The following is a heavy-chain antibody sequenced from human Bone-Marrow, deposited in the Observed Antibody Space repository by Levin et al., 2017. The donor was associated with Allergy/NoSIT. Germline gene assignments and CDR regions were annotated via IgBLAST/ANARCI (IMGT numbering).Heavy chain of an antibody. CDR3: ARVVEYGSSSQYGLDV. CDR1: GYSFNTKW. V-gene: IGHV5-51*01. J-gene: IGHJ6*02. Sequence: PGESLKISCKGSGYSFNTKWIGWVRQMPGKGLEWMGIIYPGDSDTRYSPSFEGQVTISVDRSISTVFLQWSSLKASDNGTYFCARVVEYGSSSQYGLDVWGQGTTVTVSS. D-gene: IGHD6-13*01. CDR2: IYPGDSDT.